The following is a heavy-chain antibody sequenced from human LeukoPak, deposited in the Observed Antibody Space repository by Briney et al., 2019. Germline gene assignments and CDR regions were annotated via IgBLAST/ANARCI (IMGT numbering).Heavy chain of an antibody. CDR3: AKWGILIFRPWFDP. D-gene: IGHD3-16*01. V-gene: IGHV3-23*01. Sequence: GGSLRLSCAASGFTFSSYAMSWVRQAPGKGLEWVSAITTSGTNTYYADSVKGRFTISRDNSKNTLYLQMNSLRAEDTAVYYCAKWGILIFRPWFDPWGQGTLVTVSS. CDR1: GFTFSSYA. CDR2: ITTSGTNT. J-gene: IGHJ5*02.